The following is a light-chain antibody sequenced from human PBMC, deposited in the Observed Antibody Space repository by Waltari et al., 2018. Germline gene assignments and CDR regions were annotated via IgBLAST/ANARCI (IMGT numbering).Light chain of an antibody. CDR2: KDT. V-gene: IGLV3-25*03. Sequence: SSELTQAPSVSVSPGQTATNRCPGDVLPHQYAYWYQQKPGQAPVVVLYKDTQRPSGIPERFSGSSSGTTVTLTISGVQAEDEADYYCQSIDSIVVFGGGTKLTV. CDR3: QSIDSIVV. CDR1: VLPHQY. J-gene: IGLJ2*01.